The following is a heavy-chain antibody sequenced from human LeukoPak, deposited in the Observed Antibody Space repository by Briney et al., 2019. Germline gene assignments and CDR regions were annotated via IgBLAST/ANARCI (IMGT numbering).Heavy chain of an antibody. V-gene: IGHV4-34*01. CDR1: GGSFSGYY. CDR2: INHSGST. Sequence: PSDTLSLICAVYGGSFSGYYWSWIRQPPGKGLEWIGEINHSGSTNYNPSLKSRVTISVDTSKNQFSLKLRSLTAADTAVYYCARGGVRYWGGGSCLPTYPDDSWSERTLVTVS. J-gene: IGHJ5*01. D-gene: IGHD2-15*01. CDR3: ARGGVRYWGGGSCLPTYPDDS.